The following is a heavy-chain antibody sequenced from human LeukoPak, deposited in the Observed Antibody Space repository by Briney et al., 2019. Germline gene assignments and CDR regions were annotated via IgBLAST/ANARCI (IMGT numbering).Heavy chain of an antibody. D-gene: IGHD2-15*01. CDR3: AKRIGTKGSHYFYAMDV. V-gene: IGHV3-23*01. J-gene: IGHJ6*02. Sequence: GGSLRLSCVDSGFTFSNYAINWVRQAPGKGLEWVSAISASGGRTYYADSVKGRFTISRDNSKNTLYLQVNSPRAEDTAVYYCAKRIGTKGSHYFYAMDVWGQGTTVTVSS. CDR1: GFTFSNYA. CDR2: ISASGGRT.